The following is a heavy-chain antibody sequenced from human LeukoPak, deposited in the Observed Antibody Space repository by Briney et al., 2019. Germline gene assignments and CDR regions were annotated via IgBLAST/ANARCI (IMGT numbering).Heavy chain of an antibody. CDR3: VAYGSGSYYHNFDY. V-gene: IGHV4-61*01. D-gene: IGHD3-10*01. CDR2: IYYSGST. J-gene: IGHJ4*02. Sequence: PETLSLTCTVSGGSLSSGSYYWRWIRQPPGEGLEWFGYIYYSGSTNYNPSLKSRVTISVDTSKNQFSLKLSSVTAADTAVYYCVAYGSGSYYHNFDYWGQGTLVTVSS. CDR1: GGSLSSGSYY.